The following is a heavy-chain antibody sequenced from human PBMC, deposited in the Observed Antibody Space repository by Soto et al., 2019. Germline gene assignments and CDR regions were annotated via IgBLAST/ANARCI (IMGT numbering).Heavy chain of an antibody. CDR2: MYYSGST. V-gene: IGHV4-39*01. D-gene: IGHD1-26*01. Sequence: SETLSLTCTVSGGSLSSRNYHWGWIRQPPGKGLEWIGSMYYSGSTYYNPSLKSRVTISVNTSKNQFSLKLTSLTAADTALYHCARHVGNSPPGSWGQGTLVTVSS. J-gene: IGHJ4*02. CDR3: ARHVGNSPPGS. CDR1: GGSLSSRNYH.